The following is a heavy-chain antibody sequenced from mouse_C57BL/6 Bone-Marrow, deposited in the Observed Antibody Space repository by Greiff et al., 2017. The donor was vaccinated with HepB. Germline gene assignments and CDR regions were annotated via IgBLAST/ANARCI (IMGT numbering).Heavy chain of an antibody. Sequence: QVQLQQPGAELVKPGASVKMSCKASGYTFTSYGITWVKQRPGQGLEGIGDIYPGSGSTNYNEKFKSKATLTVDTSSSTAYMQLSSLTSEDSAVYYCARGLLLPSYYAMDYWGQGTSVTVSS. CDR3: ARGLLLPSYYAMDY. V-gene: IGHV1-55*01. CDR1: GYTFTSYG. CDR2: IYPGSGST. D-gene: IGHD2-10*01. J-gene: IGHJ4*01.